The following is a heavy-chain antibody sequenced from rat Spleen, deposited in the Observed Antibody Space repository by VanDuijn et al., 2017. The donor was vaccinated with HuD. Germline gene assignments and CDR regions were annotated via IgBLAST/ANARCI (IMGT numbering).Heavy chain of an antibody. J-gene: IGHJ2*01. CDR2: INSEGTT. CDR3: ARDNNYKAY. Sequence: VQLKESGPGLVQPSQTLSLTCTVSGFSLTDYSVHWVRQPPGNKLEWMGYINSEGTTNYNPSLKSRISITRDTSKNQFFLQVNSVTTEDTATYYCARDNNYKAYWGQGVMVTVSS. CDR1: GFSLTDYS. V-gene: IGHV3-3*01. D-gene: IGHD1-10*01.